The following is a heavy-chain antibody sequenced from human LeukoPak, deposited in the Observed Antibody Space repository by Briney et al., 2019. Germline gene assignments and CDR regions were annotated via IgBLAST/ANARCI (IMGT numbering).Heavy chain of an antibody. CDR3: ARSGRGVDSFYFYMDV. CDR2: IKHDGSEKQDGSEK. CDR1: GFTISQYW. D-gene: IGHD3-10*01. V-gene: IGHV3-7*01. Sequence: GGSLRLSCAASGFTISQYWMSWVRQAPGKGLEWVANIKHDGSEKQDGSEKNYVDSVKGRFTISRDNAKNPLYLQMNSLRAEDTAVYYCARSGRGVDSFYFYMDVWGKGTTVTVSS. J-gene: IGHJ6*03.